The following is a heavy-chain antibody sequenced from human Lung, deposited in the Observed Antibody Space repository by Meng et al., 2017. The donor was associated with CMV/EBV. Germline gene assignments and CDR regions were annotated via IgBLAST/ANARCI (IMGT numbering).Heavy chain of an antibody. CDR1: GGSISSGGYY. V-gene: IGHV4-31*03. J-gene: IGHJ5*02. CDR2: IYYSGST. CDR3: ARGDWFDP. Sequence: LALTCTVSGGSISSGGYYWSWIRQHPGQGLEWIGYIYYSGSTYYNPSLKSRVTISVDTSKNQFSLKLSSVTAADTAVYYCARGDWFDPWGQGTLVTVSS.